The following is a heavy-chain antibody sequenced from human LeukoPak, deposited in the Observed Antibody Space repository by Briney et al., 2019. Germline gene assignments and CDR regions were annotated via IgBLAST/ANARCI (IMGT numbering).Heavy chain of an antibody. Sequence: GESLNISCQGSGYTFTTYWIGWVRQMPGRGLEWMGIIYPGDSDTRYSPSFQGQVTISADKSINTAYLRWSSLKASDTAMYYCARSPCGGDCYSGHFQHWGQSTLVTVSS. CDR1: GYTFTTYW. J-gene: IGHJ1*01. CDR2: IYPGDSDT. V-gene: IGHV5-51*01. CDR3: ARSPCGGDCYSGHFQH. D-gene: IGHD2-21*02.